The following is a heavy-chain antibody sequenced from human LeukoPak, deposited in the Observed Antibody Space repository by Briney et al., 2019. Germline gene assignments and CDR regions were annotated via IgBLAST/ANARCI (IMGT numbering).Heavy chain of an antibody. CDR3: TSGWYPFHH. CDR1: GGSISSSSYY. V-gene: IGHV4-39*07. CDR2: IYYSGST. D-gene: IGHD6-19*01. J-gene: IGHJ1*01. Sequence: PSETLSLTCTVSGGSISSSSYYWGWIRQPPGKGLEWIGSIYYSGSTYYNPSLKSRVTISVDTSKNQFSLKLSSVTAADTAVYYCTSGWYPFHHWGQGTLVTVSS.